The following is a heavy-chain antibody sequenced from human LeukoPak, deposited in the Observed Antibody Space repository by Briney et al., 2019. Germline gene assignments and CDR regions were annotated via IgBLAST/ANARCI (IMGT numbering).Heavy chain of an antibody. J-gene: IGHJ4*02. CDR1: GFSFSNFW. CDR3: TRADTVVVVPDF. CDR2: VNSDGSST. V-gene: IGHV3-74*01. Sequence: PGGSLRLSCAASGFSFSNFWMNWVRQAPGKGPVWVSRVNSDGSSTNYADSVKGRFTISRDNARNTLYLQMNSLRAEDTALYYCTRADTVVVVPDFWGQGTLVTVSS. D-gene: IGHD2-15*01.